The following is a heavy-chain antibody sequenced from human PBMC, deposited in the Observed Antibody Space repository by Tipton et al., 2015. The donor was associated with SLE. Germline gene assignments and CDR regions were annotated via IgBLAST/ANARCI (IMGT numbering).Heavy chain of an antibody. CDR3: ARDPGAVTDY. J-gene: IGHJ4*02. Sequence: TLSLTCAVYGGSFSAYYWSWIRQPPGKGLEWIGEINHSGSTNYNPSLKSRVTISVDTSKNQFSLKLSSVTAADTAVYYCARDPGAVTDYWGQGTLVTVSS. V-gene: IGHV4-34*01. CDR1: GGSFSAYY. D-gene: IGHD3-16*01. CDR2: INHSGST.